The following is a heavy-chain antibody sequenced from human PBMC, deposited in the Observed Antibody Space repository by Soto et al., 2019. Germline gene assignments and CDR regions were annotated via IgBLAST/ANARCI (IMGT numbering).Heavy chain of an antibody. CDR1: GYSFTSYW. CDR2: IYPGDSDT. CDR3: ARHQGSSGYADAFDI. V-gene: IGHV5-51*01. J-gene: IGHJ3*02. Sequence: PGESLKISCKGSGYSFTSYWIGWVRQMPGKGLEWMGIIYPGDSDTRYSPSFQGQVTISADKSISTAYLQWSSLKASDTAMYYCARHQGSSGYADAFDIWGQGTMVTVSS. D-gene: IGHD3-22*01.